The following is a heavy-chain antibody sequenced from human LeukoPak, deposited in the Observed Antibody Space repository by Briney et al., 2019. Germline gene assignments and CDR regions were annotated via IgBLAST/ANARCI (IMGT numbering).Heavy chain of an antibody. V-gene: IGHV4-59*01. CDR1: DGSISSYY. J-gene: IGHJ4*02. Sequence: PETLSLTCTISDGSISSYYWNWIRQSPGKGLEWIGHIHYSGSTHYNPSLQSRVSISIDTSKKHFSLNLRSVTAVDTAVYYCARWGHFDTSGYFVVDYWGQGTLVTVSS. CDR2: IHYSGST. CDR3: ARWGHFDTSGYFVVDY. D-gene: IGHD5-12*01.